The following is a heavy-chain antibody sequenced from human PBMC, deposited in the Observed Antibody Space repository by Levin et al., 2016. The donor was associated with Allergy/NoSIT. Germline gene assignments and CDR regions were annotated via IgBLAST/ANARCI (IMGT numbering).Heavy chain of an antibody. J-gene: IGHJ6*03. V-gene: IGHV3-49*03. CDR2: IRTKPYGGTT. CDR1: GFTFGDYA. CDR3: TREDVLPPYYYYYMDV. Sequence: GESLKISCTASGFTFGDYAMSWFRQAPGKGLEWVGFIRTKPYGGTTEYAASVKGRFTISRDDSKSIAYLQMNSLKTEDTAVYYCTREDVLPPYYYYYMDVWGKGTTVTVSS. D-gene: IGHD2-15*01.